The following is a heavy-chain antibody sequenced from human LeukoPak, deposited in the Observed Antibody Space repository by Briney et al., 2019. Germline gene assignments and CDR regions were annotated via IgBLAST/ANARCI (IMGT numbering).Heavy chain of an antibody. Sequence: GGSLILSCAASGFTFSSYSMNWVRQAPGKGLEWVSSISSSSSYIYYADSVKGRFTISRDNAKNSLYLQMNSLRAEDTAVYYCARDTNYYDSSGLGAAFDIWGQGTMVTVSS. J-gene: IGHJ3*02. V-gene: IGHV3-21*01. CDR2: ISSSSSYI. CDR3: ARDTNYYDSSGLGAAFDI. D-gene: IGHD3-22*01. CDR1: GFTFSSYS.